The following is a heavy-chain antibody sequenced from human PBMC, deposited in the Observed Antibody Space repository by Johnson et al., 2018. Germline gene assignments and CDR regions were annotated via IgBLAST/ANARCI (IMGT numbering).Heavy chain of an antibody. CDR1: GYNFMTYD. V-gene: IGHV1-8*01. J-gene: IGHJ5*02. Sequence: QVRLVESGAEVKKPGASVKVSCKTSGYNFMTYDINWVRQATGQGLEWMGWMNPSSGETGYAQNFKGRVTLTRETSTRTAYMELSSLRSEDTAVYYCVRENLVGAITGWFDPWGQGTLVTVSS. D-gene: IGHD1-26*01. CDR2: MNPSSGET. CDR3: VRENLVGAITGWFDP.